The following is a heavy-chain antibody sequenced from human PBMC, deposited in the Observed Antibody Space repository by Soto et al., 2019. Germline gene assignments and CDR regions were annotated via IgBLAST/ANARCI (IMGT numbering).Heavy chain of an antibody. V-gene: IGHV1-18*01. Sequence: QVQLVQSGAEVKKPGASVKVSCKASGYTFTSYGISWVRHAPGQGLEGMGWISAYNGNTNHAQKLQGRITMTTDTSTSTAYMELRSLGSDDTAAYYCARDRPDYGDSAYYYYGMDVWGQGTTVTVSS. CDR2: ISAYNGNT. J-gene: IGHJ6*02. CDR3: ARDRPDYGDSAYYYYGMDV. D-gene: IGHD4-17*01. CDR1: GYTFTSYG.